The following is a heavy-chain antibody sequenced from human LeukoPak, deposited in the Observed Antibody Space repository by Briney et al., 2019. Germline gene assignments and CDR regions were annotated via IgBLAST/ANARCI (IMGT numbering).Heavy chain of an antibody. V-gene: IGHV4-39*07. CDR1: GGSISSSSYY. CDR3: ARDQGDYGFDY. J-gene: IGHJ4*02. Sequence: PSETLSLTCTVSGGSISSSSYYWGWIRQPPGKGLEWIGSIYYSGSTYYNPSLKSRVTISVDTSKNQFSLKLSSVTAADTAVYYCARDQGDYGFDYWGQGTLVTVSS. CDR2: IYYSGST. D-gene: IGHD4-17*01.